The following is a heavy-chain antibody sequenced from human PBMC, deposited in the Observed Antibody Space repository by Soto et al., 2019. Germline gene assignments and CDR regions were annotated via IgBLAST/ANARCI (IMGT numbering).Heavy chain of an antibody. Sequence: QVQLVESGGGVVQPGRSLRLSCVASGFTFNEYGMHWVRQAPGKGLEWVAVVSLEGTVTYYAEPVKGRFTISRDNSKKTMFLQMNSLRPEDTAMYYCAREAHPTHLLIPAAAFSYDYWGQGTLVTVSS. CDR1: GFTFNEYG. V-gene: IGHV3-30*03. CDR2: VSLEGTVT. D-gene: IGHD6-13*01. CDR3: AREAHPTHLLIPAAAFSYDY. J-gene: IGHJ4*02.